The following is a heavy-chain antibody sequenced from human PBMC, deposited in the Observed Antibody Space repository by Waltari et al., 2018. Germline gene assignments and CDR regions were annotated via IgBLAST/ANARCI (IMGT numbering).Heavy chain of an antibody. Sequence: QVQLVQSGPEVQKPGASVKVSCKTSGYGFSTSNIHWGRQAPGQGLEWMGWVNPNSGGTNYAQKFQGRVTMTRDTSITTVYMELSRLRSDDTAILYCARQYFYGSRGDEYYFDSWGQGTLLTVSS. V-gene: IGHV1-2*02. CDR1: GYGFSTSN. CDR3: ARQYFYGSRGDEYYFDS. J-gene: IGHJ4*01. D-gene: IGHD3-10*01. CDR2: VNPNSGGT.